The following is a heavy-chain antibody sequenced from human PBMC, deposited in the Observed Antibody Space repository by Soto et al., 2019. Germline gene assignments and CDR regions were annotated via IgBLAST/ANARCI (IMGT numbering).Heavy chain of an antibody. CDR2: TRNKARGYTT. V-gene: IGHV3-72*01. Sequence: EVQLVESGGGLVQPGGSLRLSCAASGFTFSDHYMDWVRQAPGKGLEWVGRTRNKARGYTTEYAASVKGRFIISRDDSDTSGFLQMNGLKTEDTAVYYCTTTRPDNPEYVHHWGQGTLVTVSS. CDR1: GFTFSDHY. CDR3: TTTRPDNPEYVHH. D-gene: IGHD1-26*01. J-gene: IGHJ1*01.